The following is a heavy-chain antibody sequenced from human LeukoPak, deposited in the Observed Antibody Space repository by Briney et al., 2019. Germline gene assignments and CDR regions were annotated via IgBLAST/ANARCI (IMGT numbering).Heavy chain of an antibody. J-gene: IGHJ3*02. CDR3: ARGPYSYDSSGAFDI. CDR2: IYTSGST. V-gene: IGHV4-61*02. CDR1: GGSISSGTYY. D-gene: IGHD3-22*01. Sequence: SETLSLTCTVSGGSISSGTYYWSWIRQPAGKGLEWIGRIYTSGSTNYNPSLKSRVTISVDTSKNQFSLKLSSVTAADTAVYFCARGPYSYDSSGAFDIWGQGTMVTVSS.